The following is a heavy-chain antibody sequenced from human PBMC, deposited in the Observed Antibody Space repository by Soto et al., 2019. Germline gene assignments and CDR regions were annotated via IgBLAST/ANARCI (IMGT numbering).Heavy chain of an antibody. CDR3: ARYASSYSLWSGYYPSRKGMDV. D-gene: IGHD3-3*01. Sequence: QVQVVESGGGVVQPGRSLRLSCAASGFTFSSFGMHWDRQAPGKGLEWVSLIWYDGSKKSYGDSVKGRFTISRDNSRNTVYLQMNSLRADDTAVYYCARYASSYSLWSGYYPSRKGMDVWVQGTTVTVSS. CDR1: GFTFSSFG. J-gene: IGHJ6*02. V-gene: IGHV3-33*01. CDR2: IWYDGSKK.